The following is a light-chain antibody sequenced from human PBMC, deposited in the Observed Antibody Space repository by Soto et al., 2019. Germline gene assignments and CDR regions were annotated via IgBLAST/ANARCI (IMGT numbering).Light chain of an antibody. Sequence: EIVLTQSPGTLSLSPGERATLSCRASQSVSSSYLAWYQQKPGQAPRLLIYGASSRPTGIPDRFSGSGSGKEFTLIIIRLELEELAVYYGQQYDSSPRTFGQGTKVEIK. CDR1: QSVSSSY. CDR3: QQYDSSPRT. V-gene: IGKV3-20*01. CDR2: GAS. J-gene: IGKJ1*01.